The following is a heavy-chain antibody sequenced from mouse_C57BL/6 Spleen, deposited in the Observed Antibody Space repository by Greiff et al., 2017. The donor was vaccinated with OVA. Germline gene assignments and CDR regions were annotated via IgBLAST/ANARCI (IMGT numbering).Heavy chain of an antibody. J-gene: IGHJ1*03. CDR1: GYTFTSYW. D-gene: IGHD2-14*01. Sequence: QVQLQQPGAELVMPGASVKLSCKASGYTFTSYWMHWVKQRPGQGLEWIGEIDPSDSYTNYNQKFKGKSTLTVDKSSSTAYMQLSSLTSEDSAVYYSERSYVYAGYSEVWGTGTTVTVSS. CDR3: ERSYVYAGYSEV. CDR2: IDPSDSYT. V-gene: IGHV1-69*01.